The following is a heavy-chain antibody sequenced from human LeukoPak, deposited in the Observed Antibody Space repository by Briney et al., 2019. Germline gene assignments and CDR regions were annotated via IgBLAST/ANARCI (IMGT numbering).Heavy chain of an antibody. CDR3: AKGYGWEASYYYCYMDV. V-gene: IGHV3-23*01. CDR1: GFTFSSYN. CDR2: ISGSGGST. Sequence: PGGSLRLSCAASGFTFSSYNMNWVRQAPGKGLEWVSAISGSGGSTYYADSVKGRFTISRDNSKNTLYLQMNSLRAEDTAVYYCAKGYGWEASYYYCYMDVWGKGTTVTISS. D-gene: IGHD1-26*01. J-gene: IGHJ6*03.